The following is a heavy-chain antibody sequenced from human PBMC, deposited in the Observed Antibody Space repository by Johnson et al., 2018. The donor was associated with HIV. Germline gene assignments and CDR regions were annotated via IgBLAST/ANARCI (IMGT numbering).Heavy chain of an antibody. J-gene: IGHJ3*02. Sequence: QVQLVESGGGLVKPGGSLRLSCAASGFTFSDYYMSWIRQAPGKGLEWVSYISSSGSTIYYADSVKGRFTISRDNAKNSLYLQMNSLKTEDTGVYYCRSQWTMITFGGDNAFDIWGQGTMVTVSS. D-gene: IGHD3-16*01. CDR2: ISSSGSTI. CDR1: GFTFSDYY. V-gene: IGHV3-11*01. CDR3: RSQWTMITFGGDNAFDI.